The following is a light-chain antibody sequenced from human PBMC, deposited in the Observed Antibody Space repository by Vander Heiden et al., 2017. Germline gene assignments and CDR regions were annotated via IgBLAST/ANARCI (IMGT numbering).Light chain of an antibody. CDR3: QQDYSPHS. V-gene: IGKV4-1*01. CDR2: WAS. Sequence: DIVMTQSPDSLAVSLGERATLNCKSSQSVLYSSNNKNYLAWYQQKPGQPPKLLIYWASTLESGVPDRFSGSGSGTDFTLTISSLQAEDVAVYYCQQDYSPHSFGGGTKVEIK. CDR1: QSVLYSSNNKNY. J-gene: IGKJ4*01.